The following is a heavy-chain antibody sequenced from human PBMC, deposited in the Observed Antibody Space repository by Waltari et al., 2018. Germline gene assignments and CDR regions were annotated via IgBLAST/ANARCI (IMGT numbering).Heavy chain of an antibody. Sequence: QVQLQQWGAGLLKPSETLSLTCAVYGGSFSGYYWSWIRQPPGKGLEWIGEINHSGSTNYNPSLKIRVTISVDTSKNQFSLKLSSVTAADTAVYYCARRIPRILTGAFDYWGQGTLVTVSS. CDR3: ARRIPRILTGAFDY. J-gene: IGHJ4*02. CDR1: GGSFSGYY. CDR2: INHSGST. V-gene: IGHV4-34*01. D-gene: IGHD3-9*01.